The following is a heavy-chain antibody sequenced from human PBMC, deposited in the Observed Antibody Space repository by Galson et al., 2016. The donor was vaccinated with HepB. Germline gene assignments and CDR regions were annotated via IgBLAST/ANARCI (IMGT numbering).Heavy chain of an antibody. J-gene: IGHJ4*02. CDR3: ARGNYDFWSGYPENYFDY. Sequence: TLSLTCAVSGGSISSGGYSWSWIRQPPGKGLEWIGYMYHSGSTYYNPSLKSRVTISVDRSKNQFSLKLISVSAADTAVYYCARGNYDFWSGYPENYFDYWGQGTLVTVSS. CDR2: MYHSGST. CDR1: GGSISSGGYS. V-gene: IGHV4-30-2*01. D-gene: IGHD3-3*01.